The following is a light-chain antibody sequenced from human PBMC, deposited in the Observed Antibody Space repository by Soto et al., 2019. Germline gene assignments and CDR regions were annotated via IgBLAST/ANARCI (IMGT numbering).Light chain of an antibody. CDR1: QSVGTS. V-gene: IGKV3-11*01. J-gene: IGKJ1*01. CDR2: DAA. Sequence: DIVLTQSPATLSLSPGERATLSCTASQSVGTSLAWYKQQPGQAPRLLIHDAAYRASGIPERFSGSGSGTAFSLSISRLEPDDFAVYYCQHRGSWPRSFVRGTKVEI. CDR3: QHRGSWPRS.